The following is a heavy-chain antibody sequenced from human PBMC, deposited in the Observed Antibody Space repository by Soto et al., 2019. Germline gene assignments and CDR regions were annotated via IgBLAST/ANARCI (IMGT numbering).Heavy chain of an antibody. CDR1: GYTFTSYA. J-gene: IGHJ4*02. CDR2: INAGNGNT. Sequence: GASVKVSCKASGYTFTSYAMHWVRQAPGQRLEWMGWINAGNGNTKYSQKFQGRVTITRDTSASTAYMELSSLRSEDTAVYYCARGRKAAQPVLRYFDWSLDYWGQGTPVTVSS. D-gene: IGHD3-9*01. CDR3: ARGRKAAQPVLRYFDWSLDY. V-gene: IGHV1-3*01.